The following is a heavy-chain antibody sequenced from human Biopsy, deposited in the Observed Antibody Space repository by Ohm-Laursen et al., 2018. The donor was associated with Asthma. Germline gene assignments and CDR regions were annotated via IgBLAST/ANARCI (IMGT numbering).Heavy chain of an antibody. D-gene: IGHD1-1*01. CDR2: ISKDASTQ. V-gene: IGHV3-30*06. J-gene: IGHJ3*02. CDR1: GFSFSNFA. CDR3: VRDGTDDAFDI. Sequence: SLRLSCAASGFSFSNFAIHWVRQAPGKGLEWVGVISKDASTQDYADSVKGRFTLARDNSKNTLDLQMNSLREEDTAVYYCVRDGTDDAFDIWGQGTVVSVSS.